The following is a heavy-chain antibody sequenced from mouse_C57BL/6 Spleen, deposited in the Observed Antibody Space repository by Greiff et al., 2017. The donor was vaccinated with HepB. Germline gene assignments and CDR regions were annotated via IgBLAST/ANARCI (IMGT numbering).Heavy chain of an antibody. J-gene: IGHJ3*01. CDR1: GYTFTSYG. V-gene: IGHV1-81*01. D-gene: IGHD1-1*01. Sequence: VKLQESGAELARPGASVKLSCKASGYTFTSYGISWVKQRTGQGLEWIGEIYPRSGNTYYNEKFKGKATLTADKSSSTAYMELRSLTSEDSAVYFCACSYGFAYWGQGTLVTVSA. CDR3: ACSYGFAY. CDR2: IYPRSGNT.